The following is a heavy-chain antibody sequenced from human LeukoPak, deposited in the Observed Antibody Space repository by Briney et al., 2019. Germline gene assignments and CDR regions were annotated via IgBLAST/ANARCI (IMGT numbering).Heavy chain of an antibody. CDR1: GFCFTDYY. J-gene: IGHJ4*02. CDR2: ITSSGATT. D-gene: IGHD4/OR15-4a*01. CDR3: ARDPDYGDPY. V-gene: IGHV3-11*01. Sequence: GGSLRLSCSASGFCFTDYYMSWFRLSPDKGLEWIAYITSSGATTEYAASVKGRFTISRVNAKNSLYLQMNSLSPDDAAVYYCARDPDYGDPYWGQGTLVTVSS.